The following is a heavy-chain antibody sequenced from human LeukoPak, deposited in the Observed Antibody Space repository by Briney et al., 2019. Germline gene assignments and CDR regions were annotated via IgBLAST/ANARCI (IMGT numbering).Heavy chain of an antibody. CDR3: ARGARGYYELDC. Sequence: GGSLRLSCAASGFTVSSNYMTWVRQAPGKGLEFVSVIQSNGRTYYADSVKDRFTISRDNSKNTLYLQMDSLRVEHTGVYYCARGARGYYELDCWGQGTLVTVSS. V-gene: IGHV3-66*01. J-gene: IGHJ4*02. CDR2: IQSNGRT. CDR1: GFTVSSNY. D-gene: IGHD3-22*01.